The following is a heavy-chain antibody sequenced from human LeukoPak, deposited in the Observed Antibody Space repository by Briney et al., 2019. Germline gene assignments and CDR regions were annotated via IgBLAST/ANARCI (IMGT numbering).Heavy chain of an antibody. CDR3: ARGLGRYSSGWYWGAY. V-gene: IGHV1-8*01. Sequence: ASVKVSCKASGYTFTSYDINWVRQATGQGLEWMGWMNPNSGNTGYAQKFQGRVTMTRNTSISTAYMELSSLRSEDTAVYYCARGLGRYSSGWYWGAYWGQGTLVTVSS. CDR1: GYTFTSYD. J-gene: IGHJ4*02. CDR2: MNPNSGNT. D-gene: IGHD6-19*01.